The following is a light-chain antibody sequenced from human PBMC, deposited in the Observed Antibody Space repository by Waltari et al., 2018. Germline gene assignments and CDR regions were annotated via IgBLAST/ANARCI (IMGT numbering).Light chain of an antibody. CDR2: ATH. Sequence: HQVPETAPKLLVDATHNRPSAVPCRVSCSKSGTSGSLAVTGLQTEGEADYYCQSFDSSLGGVLFGGGTHLTVL. V-gene: IGLV1-40*01. CDR3: QSFDSSLGGVL. J-gene: IGLJ2*01.